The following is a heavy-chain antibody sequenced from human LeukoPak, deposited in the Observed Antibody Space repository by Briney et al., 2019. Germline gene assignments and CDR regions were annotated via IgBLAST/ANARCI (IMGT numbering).Heavy chain of an antibody. CDR2: ISSSSSYI. V-gene: IGHV3-21*01. Sequence: GSLRLSCAASGFTFSSYSMNWVRQAPGKGLEWVSSISSSSSYIYYADSVKGRFTISRDNAKNSLYLQMNSLRAEDTAVYYCARGLGGYDQFFDYWGQGTVVTVSS. D-gene: IGHD5-12*01. CDR3: ARGLGGYDQFFDY. CDR1: GFTFSSYS. J-gene: IGHJ4*02.